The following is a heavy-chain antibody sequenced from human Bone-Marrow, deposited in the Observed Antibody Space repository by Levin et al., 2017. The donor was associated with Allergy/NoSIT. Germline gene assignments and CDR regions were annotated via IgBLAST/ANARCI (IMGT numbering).Heavy chain of an antibody. CDR3: ARAKFGESSPFDY. V-gene: IGHV3-21*01. CDR1: GFTVNDYS. Sequence: GESLKISCSVAGFTVNDYSMNWVRQAPGKGLEWVSSISTTGNYIYYDDSVKGRFTISRDNAKNSLFLQMDSLRVDDSAIYYCARAKFGESSPFDYWGQGTLVTVSS. D-gene: IGHD3-10*02. J-gene: IGHJ4*02. CDR2: ISTTGNYI.